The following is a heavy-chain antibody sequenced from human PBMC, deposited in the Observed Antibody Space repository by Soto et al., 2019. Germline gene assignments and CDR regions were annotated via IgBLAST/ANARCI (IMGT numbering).Heavy chain of an antibody. CDR3: AKDYGDYLYAFDI. J-gene: IGHJ3*02. CDR2: ISYDGSNK. V-gene: IGHV3-30*18. D-gene: IGHD4-17*01. CDR1: GFTFSSYG. Sequence: GGSLRLSCAASGFTFSSYGMHWVRQAPGKGLEWVAVISYDGSNKYYADSVKGRFTISRDNSKNTLYLQMNSLRAEDTAVYYCAKDYGDYLYAFDIWGQGTMVTVSS.